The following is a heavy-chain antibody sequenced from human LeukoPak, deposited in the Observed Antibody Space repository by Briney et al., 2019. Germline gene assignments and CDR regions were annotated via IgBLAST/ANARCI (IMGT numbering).Heavy chain of an antibody. V-gene: IGHV1-18*01. CDR2: ISAYNDNT. D-gene: IGHD1-26*01. CDR1: GYTFTSYC. J-gene: IGHJ4*02. Sequence: ASVKVSCMASGYTFTSYCISWVRQAPGQGLEWMGWISAYNDNTNYAQKRQGRVTMTTDTSTSTAHMELRSLRSDDTAVYDCARHGSYSPYYFDYWGQGTLVTVSS. CDR3: ARHGSYSPYYFDY.